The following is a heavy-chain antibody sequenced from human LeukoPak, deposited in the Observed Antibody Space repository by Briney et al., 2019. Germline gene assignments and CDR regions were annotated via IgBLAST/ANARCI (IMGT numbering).Heavy chain of an antibody. Sequence: GGSLRLSCAASGFTSNDYAMSWVRQAPGKGLEWVSTISGSGGNTYYADSVKGRFTISRDNSKNTLSLQMNSLRAEDTAIYYCAKEKETTAPYNWFDPWGQGTLVTVSS. CDR3: AKEKETTAPYNWFDP. V-gene: IGHV3-23*01. CDR1: GFTSNDYA. CDR2: ISGSGGNT. D-gene: IGHD4-11*01. J-gene: IGHJ5*02.